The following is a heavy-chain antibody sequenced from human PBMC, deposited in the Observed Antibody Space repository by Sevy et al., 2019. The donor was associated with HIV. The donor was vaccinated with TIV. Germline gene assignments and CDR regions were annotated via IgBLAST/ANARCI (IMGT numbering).Heavy chain of an antibody. Sequence: SETLSLTCTVSGGSISSYYWSWIRQPPGKGLEWIGYIYYSGSTNYHPSLKSRVTISVDTSKNQFSLKLSSVTAADTAVYYSARGMIDASVFDYWGQGTLVTVSS. CDR3: ARGMIDASVFDY. CDR1: GGSISSYY. J-gene: IGHJ4*02. CDR2: IYYSGST. V-gene: IGHV4-59*01. D-gene: IGHD3-22*01.